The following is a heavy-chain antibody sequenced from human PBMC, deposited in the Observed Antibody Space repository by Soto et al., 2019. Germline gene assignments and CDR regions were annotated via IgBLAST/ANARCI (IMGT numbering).Heavy chain of an antibody. CDR3: ARARLVPYRAGTILDY. D-gene: IGHD6-13*01. J-gene: IGHJ4*02. V-gene: IGHV4-59*01. CDR2: IYYSGST. CDR1: GGSISSYY. Sequence: SETLSLTCTVSGGSISSYYWSWIRQPPGKGLEWIGYIYYSGSTNYNPSLKSRVTISVDTSKNQFSLKLSSVTAADTAVYYCARARLVPYRAGTILDYWGQGTLVTVSS.